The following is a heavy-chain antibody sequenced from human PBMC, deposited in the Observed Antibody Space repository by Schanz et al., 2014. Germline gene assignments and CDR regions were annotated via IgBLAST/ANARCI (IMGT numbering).Heavy chain of an antibody. V-gene: IGHV3-30*03. J-gene: IGHJ5*02. CDR3: ARPALWFGDNCFDP. CDR1: GFTFSTHA. Sequence: VQLVESGGGVVQPGRSLRLSCAASGFTFSTHAMHWVRQAPGKGLEWVALVSSDGNNDYYTDSVKGRFTISRDNSKNTLYLQMNSLRAEDTAVYYCARPALWFGDNCFDPWGQGTLVTDSS. CDR2: VSSDGNND. D-gene: IGHD3-10*01.